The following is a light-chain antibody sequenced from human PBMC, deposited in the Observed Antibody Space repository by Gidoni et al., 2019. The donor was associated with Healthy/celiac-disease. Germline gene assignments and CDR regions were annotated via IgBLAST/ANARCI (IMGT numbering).Light chain of an antibody. CDR3: GTWDSSLSALV. CDR1: SSNIGNNY. CDR2: DNN. Sequence: QSVLTQPPSVSAAPGQKVTISCSGSSSNIGNNYVSWYQHLPGTAPKLLIYDNNKRPSGIPDRFSGSKPGTSATLGITGLQTGDEADYYCGTWDSSLSALVFGGGTKLTV. V-gene: IGLV1-51*01. J-gene: IGLJ2*01.